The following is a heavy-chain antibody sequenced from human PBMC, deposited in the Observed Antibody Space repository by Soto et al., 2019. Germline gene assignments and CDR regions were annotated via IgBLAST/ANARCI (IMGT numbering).Heavy chain of an antibody. CDR3: ARDARGDEAPMDY. CDR2: TNPNSGDT. CDR1: GYTFTGYY. V-gene: IGHV1-2*04. D-gene: IGHD3-10*01. J-gene: IGHJ4*02. Sequence: GASVKVSCKASGYTFTGYYMHWVRQAPGQGLEWMGWTNPNSGDTNYAQKFQGWVTMTRDTSISTAYMELSRLRSDDTAVYYCARDARGDEAPMDYWGQGTLVTVSS.